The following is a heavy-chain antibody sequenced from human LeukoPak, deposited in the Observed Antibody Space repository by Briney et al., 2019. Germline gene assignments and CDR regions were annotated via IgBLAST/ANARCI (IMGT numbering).Heavy chain of an antibody. Sequence: GGSLRLSCAASGFTFSSYWMSWVRQAPGRGLEWVANIKQDGSEKYYVDSVKGRFTISRDNAKNSLYLQMNSLRAEDTAVYYCARVGAVRLRQVFDYWGQGTLVTVSS. D-gene: IGHD4-17*01. V-gene: IGHV3-7*01. CDR2: IKQDGSEK. CDR3: ARVGAVRLRQVFDY. CDR1: GFTFSSYW. J-gene: IGHJ4*02.